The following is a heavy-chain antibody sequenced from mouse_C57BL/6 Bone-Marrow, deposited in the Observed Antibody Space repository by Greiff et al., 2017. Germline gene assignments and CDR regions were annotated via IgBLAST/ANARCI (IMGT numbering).Heavy chain of an antibody. CDR1: GFTFSSYA. J-gene: IGHJ3*01. Sequence: EVQGVESGGGLVKPGGSLKLSCAASGFTFSSYAMSWVRQTPEKRLEWVATISDGGSYTYYPDNVKGRFTISRDNAKNNLYLQMSHLKSEDTAIYYCAREDYGSSQFAYWGQGTLVTVSA. CDR2: ISDGGSYT. CDR3: AREDYGSSQFAY. D-gene: IGHD1-1*01. V-gene: IGHV5-4*01.